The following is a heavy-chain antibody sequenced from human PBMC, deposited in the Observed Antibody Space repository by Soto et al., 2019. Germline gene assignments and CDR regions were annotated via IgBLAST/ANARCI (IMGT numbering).Heavy chain of an antibody. CDR2: IYYSGST. CDR3: ARDESSDSGSYSFDY. V-gene: IGHV4-61*01. Sequence: PSETLSLTCTVSGGSISNGNYYWSWIRQHQGKGLEWIGYIYYSGSTNYNPSLKSRVTISVDTSKNQFSLKLSSVTAADTAVYYCARDESSDSGSYSFDYWGQGTLVTVSS. D-gene: IGHD1-26*01. CDR1: GGSISNGNYY. J-gene: IGHJ4*02.